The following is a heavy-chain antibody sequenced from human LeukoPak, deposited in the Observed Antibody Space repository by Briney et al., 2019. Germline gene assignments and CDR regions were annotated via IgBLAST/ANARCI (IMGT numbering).Heavy chain of an antibody. CDR3: ARGRFRYYDTSGYYPPFDS. D-gene: IGHD3-22*01. V-gene: IGHV1-69*01. CDR2: IITIFGTT. Sequence: SVKVSYKASEGTFNSYAISWVRQAPGQGLEWMGGIITIFGTTNYVQKLQGRVTITADESTSAAYMELRSLRSEDTAMYYCARGRFRYYDTSGYYPPFDSWGQGTLVTVSS. CDR1: EGTFNSYA. J-gene: IGHJ4*02.